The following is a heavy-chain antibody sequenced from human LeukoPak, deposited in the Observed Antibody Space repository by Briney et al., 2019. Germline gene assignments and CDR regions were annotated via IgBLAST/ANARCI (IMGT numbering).Heavy chain of an antibody. CDR1: GFTFSSYW. V-gene: IGHV3-74*01. Sequence: GGSLRLSCAASGFTFSSYWMHWVRQAPGKGLVWVSRINSDGSDTAYADSVKGRFTISRDNAKNTVYLQMNSLRAEDTAVYYCARRGSGSYFDYWGQGTLVTVSS. D-gene: IGHD3-10*01. CDR2: INSDGSDT. CDR3: ARRGSGSYFDY. J-gene: IGHJ4*02.